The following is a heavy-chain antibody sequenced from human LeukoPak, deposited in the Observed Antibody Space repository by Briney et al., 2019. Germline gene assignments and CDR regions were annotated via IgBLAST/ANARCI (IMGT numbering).Heavy chain of an antibody. CDR3: ADYDVSSGRPLDP. J-gene: IGHJ5*02. V-gene: IGHV4-39*01. CDR2: AFYSGST. CDR1: GGFVTSNDLY. D-gene: IGHD3-3*01. Sequence: SETLSLTCTVSGGFVTSNDLYWGWIRQPPGGGLEWIGAAFYSGSTYYNPSLKSRATISVDTSKNQFSLKLTSVTAADTAVYYCADYDVSSGRPLDPWGQGTLVTVSS.